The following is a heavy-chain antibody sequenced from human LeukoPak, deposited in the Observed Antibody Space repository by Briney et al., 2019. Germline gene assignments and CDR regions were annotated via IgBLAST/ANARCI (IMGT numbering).Heavy chain of an antibody. CDR2: ISYDGSNK. CDR1: GITFRTSA. D-gene: IGHD1-26*01. CDR3: VNLPESVIGRQAHGY. V-gene: IGHV3-30*03. Sequence: PGGSLRPSCPALGITFRTSATDWFGQAPGKGLEWVAVISYDGSNKYYADSVKGRFTISRDHSKNTLYLHVDSLRGEDTAVYYCVNLPESVIGRQAHGYWGQGTLVTVSS. J-gene: IGHJ4*02.